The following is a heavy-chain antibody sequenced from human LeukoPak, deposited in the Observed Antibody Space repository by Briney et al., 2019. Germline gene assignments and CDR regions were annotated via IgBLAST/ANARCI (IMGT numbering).Heavy chain of an antibody. CDR3: ARDKSITTFGAFGI. CDR1: GFTFSDNY. Sequence: GGSLRLSCAASGFTFSDNYMNWIRQAPGKGLEGVSYISSDTTYTDYEDSVKGRFTISRDNAKKLLYLQMNSLRAEDTAIYYCARDKSITTFGAFGIWGQGTMVTVSS. CDR2: ISSDTTYT. V-gene: IGHV3-11*06. D-gene: IGHD3-10*02. J-gene: IGHJ3*02.